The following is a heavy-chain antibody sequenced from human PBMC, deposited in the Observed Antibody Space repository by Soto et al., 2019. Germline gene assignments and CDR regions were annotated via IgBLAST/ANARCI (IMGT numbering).Heavy chain of an antibody. J-gene: IGHJ6*03. CDR1: GGSISSYY. D-gene: IGHD4-17*01. V-gene: IGHV4-59*08. CDR2: IYYSGST. Sequence: QVQLQESGPGLVKPSETLSLTCTVSGGSISSYYWSWIRQPPGKGLEWIGYIYYSGSTNYNPSLKSRVTISVDTSKNQFSLKLSSVTAADTAVYYCARHPQDGDYYYYYMDVWGKGTTVTVS. CDR3: ARHPQDGDYYYYYMDV.